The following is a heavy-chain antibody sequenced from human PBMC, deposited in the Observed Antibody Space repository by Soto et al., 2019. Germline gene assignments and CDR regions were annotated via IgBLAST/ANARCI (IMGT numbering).Heavy chain of an antibody. Sequence: QVQLVQSGAEVKKPGSSVKVSCTASGGTFSSDSFSWVRQAPGQGLEWMGGIIPMFDTPIYAKKFQDRGTITADESTSTAYMQLSSLRSGDTAVYYCARSGGLDRDFNYWGQGSLVTVSS. CDR3: ARSGGLDRDFNY. J-gene: IGHJ4*02. CDR1: GGTFSSDS. V-gene: IGHV1-69*12. D-gene: IGHD2-15*01. CDR2: IIPMFDTP.